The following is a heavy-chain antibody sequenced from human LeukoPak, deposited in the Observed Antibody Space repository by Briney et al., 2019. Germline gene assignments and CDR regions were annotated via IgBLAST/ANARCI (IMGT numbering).Heavy chain of an antibody. D-gene: IGHD3-10*01. V-gene: IGHV1-2*02. J-gene: IGHJ5*02. CDR3: ARGRFGEWDNWFDP. CDR1: GYXFTGYY. Sequence: ASVKVSCKASGYXFTGYYIHWVRQAPGQGLKWMAWINPNSGATNYAQKFQGRVTMTRDTSISTAYMELSRLASDDTAVYFCARGRFGEWDNWFDPWGQGTLVTVSS. CDR2: INPNSGAT.